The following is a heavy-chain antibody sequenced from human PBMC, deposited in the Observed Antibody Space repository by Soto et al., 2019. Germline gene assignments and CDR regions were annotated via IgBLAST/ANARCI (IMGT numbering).Heavy chain of an antibody. CDR2: ISAYDGNT. Sequence: QVQLMQSGAEVKKPGASVKVSCKDSGYTFTSYGISWVRQAPGQGLQWMGWISAYDGNTNYAQKLQGRVTTTTYTSASTAYMELRSLRSDDTAVYYCARDNVNDSDYWGQGTLVTVAS. J-gene: IGHJ4*02. CDR3: ARDNVNDSDY. CDR1: GYTFTSYG. D-gene: IGHD2-8*01. V-gene: IGHV1-18*01.